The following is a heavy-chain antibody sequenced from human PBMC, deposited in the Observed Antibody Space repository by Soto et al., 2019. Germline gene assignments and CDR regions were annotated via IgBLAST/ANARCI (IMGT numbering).Heavy chain of an antibody. Sequence: EVQLVESGGGLVQSGGSLRLSCEASGFTFSSYWMHWVRQAPGKGLVWVSRIKGDGISTNYADSVKGRFTISRDNAKDTVFLQMNGLSAYDTAVYYCARGAMGNYYNDYWGQGILVTVSS. V-gene: IGHV3-74*01. J-gene: IGHJ4*02. CDR2: IKGDGIST. CDR1: GFTFSSYW. CDR3: ARGAMGNYYNDY. D-gene: IGHD3-10*01.